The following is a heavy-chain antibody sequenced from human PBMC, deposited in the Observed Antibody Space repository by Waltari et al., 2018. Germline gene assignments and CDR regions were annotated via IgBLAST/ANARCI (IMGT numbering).Heavy chain of an antibody. J-gene: IGHJ4*01. Sequence: EVNLVESGGAVVQPGGSLRLSCTASGFVFDEFTMQWVRQVPGSGLKWVARISWDGGDTYYADSVKGRFTISRDNSRNSLYLEMKTLTLEDTALYYCATSDYAGKGDYWGHGTLVTVSS. D-gene: IGHD5-12*01. CDR3: ATSDYAGKGDY. CDR1: GFVFDEFT. CDR2: ISWDGGDT. V-gene: IGHV3-43*01.